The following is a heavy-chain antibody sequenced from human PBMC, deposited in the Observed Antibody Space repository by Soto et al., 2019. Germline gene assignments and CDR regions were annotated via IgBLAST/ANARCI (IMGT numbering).Heavy chain of an antibody. V-gene: IGHV3-23*01. J-gene: IGHJ4*02. CDR1: GFMFSSHG. CDR3: AKIGQIGNWFFDY. Sequence: EVQLLESGGDLVQPGGSLRVSCAASGFMFSSHGMSWVRQAPGKGLEWVSSISSGGDLTYYADSVKGRFTVSRDKLKNTLSLQMDSLRAEDTATYYCAKIGQIGNWFFDYCGQGTLVTVSS. D-gene: IGHD1-1*01. CDR2: ISSGGDLT.